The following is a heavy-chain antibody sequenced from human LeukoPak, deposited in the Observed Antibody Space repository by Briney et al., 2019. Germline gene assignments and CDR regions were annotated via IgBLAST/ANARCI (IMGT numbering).Heavy chain of an antibody. D-gene: IGHD6-6*01. CDR2: IIPIFGTA. J-gene: IGHJ4*02. CDR1: GYTFTSYY. V-gene: IGHV1-69*13. CDR3: ARDRGEYSH. Sequence: SVKVSCKASGYTFTSYYMHWVRQAPGQGLVWMGGIIPIFGTANYAQKFQGRVTITADESTSTAYMELSSLRSEDTAVYYCARDRGEYSHWGQGTLVTVSS.